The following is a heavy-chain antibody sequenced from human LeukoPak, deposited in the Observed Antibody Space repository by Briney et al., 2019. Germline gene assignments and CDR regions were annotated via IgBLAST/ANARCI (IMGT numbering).Heavy chain of an antibody. CDR1: GFTFGDYA. CDR2: IRTRAYGGTT. Sequence: GGSLRLSCTTSGFTFGDYAMSWVRQAPGKGLEWVGFIRTRAYGGTTEYAASVKGRFTISRDESKGLAYLQMNSLKTEDTAVYYCTRDGFGTVATGRYFDNWGQGTLVTVSS. CDR3: TRDGFGTVATGRYFDN. D-gene: IGHD1-26*01. J-gene: IGHJ4*02. V-gene: IGHV3-49*04.